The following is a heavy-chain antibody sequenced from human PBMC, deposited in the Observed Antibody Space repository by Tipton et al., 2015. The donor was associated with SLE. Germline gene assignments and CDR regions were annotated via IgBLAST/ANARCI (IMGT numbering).Heavy chain of an antibody. D-gene: IGHD3-16*02. J-gene: IGHJ3*02. CDR1: GGPISSKTYY. CDR2: IYYSGST. CDR3: AQAHLWGSYRYASDI. Sequence: TLSLTCTVSGGPISSKTYYWGWIRQPPGKGLEWIGSIYYSGSTYYNPSLKSRVTISLDASKNQFSLRLSSVTAADTAVYYCAQAHLWGSYRYASDIWGQGTMVTVSS. V-gene: IGHV4-39*01.